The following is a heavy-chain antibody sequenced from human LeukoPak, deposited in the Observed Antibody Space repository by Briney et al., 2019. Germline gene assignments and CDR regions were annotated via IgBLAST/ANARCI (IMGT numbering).Heavy chain of an antibody. CDR1: GFTFSSYA. CDR2: VSGSAGGT. V-gene: IGHV3-23*01. J-gene: IGHJ5*02. Sequence: GALRLSCAASGFTFSSYAMMWVRQAPGKGLEWVSTVSGSAGGTYYADSVKGRFTISRDNSKNTLYLLMNSLRAEDTAVYYCAKGAAAGLVDWFDPWGQGTLVAVSS. D-gene: IGHD6-13*01. CDR3: AKGAAAGLVDWFDP.